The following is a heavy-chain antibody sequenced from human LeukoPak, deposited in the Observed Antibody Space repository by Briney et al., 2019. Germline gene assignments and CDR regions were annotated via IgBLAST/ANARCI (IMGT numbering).Heavy chain of an antibody. V-gene: IGHV4-4*09. CDR2: IYTSEST. CDR1: GGSIGTYY. J-gene: IGHJ4*02. D-gene: IGHD1-1*01. Sequence: SETLSLTCTVSGGSIGTYYWSWIRQPPGNGLEWIGYIYTSESTNYNPSLKSRVTISVDTSKNQFSLMLSSVTAADTAFYYCARRRTTGTTGYFDYWGRGILVTVSS. CDR3: ARRRTTGTTGYFDY.